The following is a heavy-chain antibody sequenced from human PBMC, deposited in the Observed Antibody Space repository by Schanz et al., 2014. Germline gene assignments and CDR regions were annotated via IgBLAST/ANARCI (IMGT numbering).Heavy chain of an antibody. CDR1: GFTFSTST. Sequence: MQLVESGGGLVKPGGSLRLSCAASGFTFSTSTMHWVRQAPGKGLEWVSSISSRSSHIYYADSVKGRFTISRDNAKNSLFLQMNSLRAEDTAVYYCVRVSFADPRLYRGMDRDIDYWGQGTLVTVSS. CDR3: VRVSFADPRLYRGMDRDIDY. CDR2: ISSRSSHI. J-gene: IGHJ4*02. D-gene: IGHD5-18*01. V-gene: IGHV3-21*01.